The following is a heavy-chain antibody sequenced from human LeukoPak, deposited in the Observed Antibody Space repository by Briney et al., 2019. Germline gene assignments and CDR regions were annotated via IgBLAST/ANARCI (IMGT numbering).Heavy chain of an antibody. J-gene: IGHJ3*02. CDR3: ADHYYGSGTNVFDI. Sequence: PGGSLRLFCAASGFTVSGNFMTWVRQAPGKGLEWVSTVSGSGGSTNYADSVKGRFTISRDNSKNTLYLQMNSLRAEDTALYYCADHYYGSGTNVFDIWGQGTMATVSS. D-gene: IGHD3-10*01. CDR2: VSGSGGST. CDR1: GFTVSGNF. V-gene: IGHV3-23*01.